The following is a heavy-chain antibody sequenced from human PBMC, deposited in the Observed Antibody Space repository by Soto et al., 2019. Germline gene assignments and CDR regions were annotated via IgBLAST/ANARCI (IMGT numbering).Heavy chain of an antibody. D-gene: IGHD2-21*01. CDR2: VFHSGST. CDR1: GGSISSYY. Sequence: SETLSLTCTVSGGSISSYYWSWIRQPPGKGLEWIAYVFHSGSTNYNPSLKSRVTISIDTSKNRFSLSLRSASAADTAVYYCARSISGDPWFDHWGQGTLVTVSS. J-gene: IGHJ5*02. CDR3: ARSISGDPWFDH. V-gene: IGHV4-59*01.